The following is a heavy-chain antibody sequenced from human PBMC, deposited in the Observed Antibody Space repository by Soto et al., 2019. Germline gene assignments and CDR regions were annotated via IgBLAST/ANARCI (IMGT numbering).Heavy chain of an antibody. Sequence: SETLSLTCTVSGGSISTYYWSWIRQPPGKGLEWIWYIYYSGSTNYNPSLKSRVTISLDTSKNQFSLELSSVTAADTAVYYCARDRLANWFDPWGKGTLGTVPA. V-gene: IGHV4-59*01. D-gene: IGHD3-9*01. CDR2: IYYSGST. CDR1: GGSISTYY. J-gene: IGHJ5*02. CDR3: ARDRLANWFDP.